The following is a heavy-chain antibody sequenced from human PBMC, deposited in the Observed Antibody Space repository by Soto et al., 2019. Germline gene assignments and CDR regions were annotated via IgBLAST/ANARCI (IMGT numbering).Heavy chain of an antibody. CDR1: GGSISSSSYY. CDR3: ARRSSSWYVGYFDL. V-gene: IGHV4-39*01. Sequence: QLQLQESGPGLVKPSETLSLTCTVSGGSISSSSYYWGWIRQPPGKGLEWIGSIYYSGSTYYNPSLRSLVAISVDTSKNQFSLKLSSVTAADTAVYYCARRSSSWYVGYFDLWGRGTLVTVSS. D-gene: IGHD6-13*01. CDR2: IYYSGST. J-gene: IGHJ2*01.